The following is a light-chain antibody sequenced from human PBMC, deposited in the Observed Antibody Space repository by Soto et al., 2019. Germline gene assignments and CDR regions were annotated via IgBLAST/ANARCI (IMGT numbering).Light chain of an antibody. J-gene: IGKJ3*01. CDR2: AAS. Sequence: QMTQSPPSLSASVGDRVTITCRASRGINNYLAWYQQKPGKVPKLLIYAASTLQSGVPSRFSGSGSGTDFTLTISSLQPVDVATYYCQKHNSAPFTFGPGTKVDI. CDR1: RGINNY. CDR3: QKHNSAPFT. V-gene: IGKV1-27*01.